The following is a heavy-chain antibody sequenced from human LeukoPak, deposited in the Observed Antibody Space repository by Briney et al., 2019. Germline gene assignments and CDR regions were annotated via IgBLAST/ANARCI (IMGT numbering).Heavy chain of an antibody. CDR2: ISYDGSNK. J-gene: IGHJ6*02. Sequence: GGSLRLSCAASGFTFSSYAMHWVRQAPGKGLEWVAVISYDGSNKYYADSVKGRFTISRDNSKNTLYLQMNSLRAEDTAVYCCARDPAWIQLWWTNRDYYYYGMDVWDQGTTVTVSS. CDR3: ARDPAWIQLWWTNRDYYYYGMDV. D-gene: IGHD5-18*01. CDR1: GFTFSSYA. V-gene: IGHV3-30-3*01.